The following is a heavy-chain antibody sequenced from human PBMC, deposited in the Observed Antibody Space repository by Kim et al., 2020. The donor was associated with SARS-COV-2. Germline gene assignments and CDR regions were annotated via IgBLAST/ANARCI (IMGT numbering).Heavy chain of an antibody. J-gene: IGHJ4*02. Sequence: AQKFQGRVTMTRDTSTSTVYMELSSLRSEDTAVYYCARDAVRGVYRYFDYWGQGTLVTVSS. V-gene: IGHV1-46*01. D-gene: IGHD3-10*01. CDR3: ARDAVRGVYRYFDY.